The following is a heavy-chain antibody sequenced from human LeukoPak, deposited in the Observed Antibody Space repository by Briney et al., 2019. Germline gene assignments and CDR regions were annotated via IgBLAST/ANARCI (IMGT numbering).Heavy chain of an antibody. CDR1: GFTFSSYA. CDR2: ISWHSGSI. CDR3: LRDLNWSLDQ. D-gene: IGHD1-20*01. J-gene: IGHJ4*02. Sequence: PGGSLRLSCAASGFTFSSYAMSWVRQAPGKGLEWVSGISWHSGSIGYADSVKGRFTISRDNAKNTLYLQMNSLRAEDTAVYYCLRDLNWSLDQWGQGTLVTVSS. V-gene: IGHV3-23*01.